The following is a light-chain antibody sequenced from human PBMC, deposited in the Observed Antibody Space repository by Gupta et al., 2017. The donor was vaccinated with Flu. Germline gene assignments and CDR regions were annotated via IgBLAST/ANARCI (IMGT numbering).Light chain of an antibody. V-gene: IGLV2-23*01. CDR1: SSDVGRFNL. CDR3: CSYAGRAVYG. CDR2: EGS. Sequence: SITISCTGTSSDVGRFNLVSWYQQYPGKEPKRRREEGSRRPSGVSKRVSGTKCGNKELLQISGLQAYDESDADCCSYAGRAVYGFGTGTKVTVL. J-gene: IGLJ1*01.